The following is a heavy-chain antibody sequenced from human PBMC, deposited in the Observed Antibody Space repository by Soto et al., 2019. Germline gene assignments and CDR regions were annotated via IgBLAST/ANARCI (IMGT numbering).Heavy chain of an antibody. CDR2: ISAYNGNT. D-gene: IGHD3-3*01. Sequence: GASVKVSCKASGYTFTSYGISWVRQAPGQGLEWMGWISAYNGNTNYAQKLQGRVTMTTDTSTSTAYMELRSLRSDDTAVYYCARDLLSYDFRSGYLQARYYYYYGMDVWG. J-gene: IGHJ6*02. CDR3: ARDLLSYDFRSGYLQARYYYYYGMDV. V-gene: IGHV1-18*01. CDR1: GYTFTSYG.